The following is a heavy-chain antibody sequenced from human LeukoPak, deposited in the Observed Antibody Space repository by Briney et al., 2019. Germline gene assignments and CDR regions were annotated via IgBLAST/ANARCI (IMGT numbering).Heavy chain of an antibody. CDR1: GYTFTSYG. J-gene: IGHJ6*03. CDR3: ARETTLTPGYYYYMDV. D-gene: IGHD5-24*01. V-gene: IGHV1-18*01. CDR2: ISAYNGNT. Sequence: ASVKVSCKASGYTFTSYGISWVRQAPGQGLEWMGWISAYNGNTNYAQKLQGRDTMTTDTSTSTAYMELRSLRSDDTAVYYCARETTLTPGYYYYMDVWGKGTTVTVSS.